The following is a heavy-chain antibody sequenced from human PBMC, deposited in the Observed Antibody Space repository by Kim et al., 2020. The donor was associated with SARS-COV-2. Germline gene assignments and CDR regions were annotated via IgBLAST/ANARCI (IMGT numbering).Heavy chain of an antibody. CDR1: GFTFSSYA. CDR2: ISGSGGST. Sequence: GGSLRLSCAASGFTFSSYAMSWVRQAPGKGLEWVSAISGSGGSTYYADSVKGRFTISRDNSKNTLYLQMNSLRAEDTAVYYCAKDRLTVRGTPYYFDYWGQGTLVTVSS. CDR3: AKDRLTVRGTPYYFDY. V-gene: IGHV3-23*01. D-gene: IGHD3-10*01. J-gene: IGHJ4*02.